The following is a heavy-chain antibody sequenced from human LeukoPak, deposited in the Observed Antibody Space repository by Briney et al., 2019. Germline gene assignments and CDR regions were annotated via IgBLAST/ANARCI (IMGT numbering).Heavy chain of an antibody. CDR1: GYTFTGYY. CDR3: ARGYWGLVEDYFDY. D-gene: IGHD7-27*01. CDR2: INPNSGGT. Sequence: ASVKVSCKASGYTFTGYYMHWVRQAPGQGLEWMGWINPNSGGTNYAQKFQGRVTMTRDTSISTAYMELSRLRSDDTAVYYCARGYWGLVEDYFDYWGQGTLVAVSS. J-gene: IGHJ4*02. V-gene: IGHV1-2*02.